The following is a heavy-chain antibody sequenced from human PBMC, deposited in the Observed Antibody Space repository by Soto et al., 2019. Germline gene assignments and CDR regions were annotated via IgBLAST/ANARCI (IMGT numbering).Heavy chain of an antibody. J-gene: IGHJ5*02. CDR1: GFSLSNARMG. D-gene: IGHD2-15*01. CDR3: ARIKRGGRSDDRGWFDP. CDR2: IFSNDEK. Sequence: QVTLKESGPVLVKHTETLTLTCTVCGFSLSNARMGVSWIRQPPGKALEWLEHIFSNDEKSYSTSLKSRLTSSKDSAKSLVVLTMTKWDTEDTATFYCARIKRGGRSDDRGWFDPWGQGTMVTVSS. V-gene: IGHV2-26*01.